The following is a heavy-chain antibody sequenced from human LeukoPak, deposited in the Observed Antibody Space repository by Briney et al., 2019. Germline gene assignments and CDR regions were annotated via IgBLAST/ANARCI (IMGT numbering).Heavy chain of an antibody. J-gene: IGHJ4*02. D-gene: IGHD3-10*01. CDR3: ARDPQLNYYGSGFVFDY. V-gene: IGHV3-64*01. CDR2: ISSNGGST. CDR1: GFTFSSYA. Sequence: GGSLRLSCAASGFTFSSYAMHWVRQAPGKGLEYVSAISSNGGSTYYANSVKGRFTISRDNSKNTLYLQMGSLRAEDMAVYYCARDPQLNYYGSGFVFDYWGQGTLVTVSS.